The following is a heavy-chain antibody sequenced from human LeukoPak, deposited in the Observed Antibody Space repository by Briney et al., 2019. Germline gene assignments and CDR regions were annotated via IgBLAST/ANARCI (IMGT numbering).Heavy chain of an antibody. Sequence: GRSLRLSCAASGFTFSSYAMHWVRQAPGKGLEGVAVISYDGSNKYYADSVKGRFTISRDNSKNTLYLQMNSLRAEDTAVYYCARGDYYGSGSSPFDYWGQGTLVTVSS. D-gene: IGHD3-10*01. CDR1: GFTFSSYA. J-gene: IGHJ4*02. CDR3: ARGDYYGSGSSPFDY. V-gene: IGHV3-30*01. CDR2: ISYDGSNK.